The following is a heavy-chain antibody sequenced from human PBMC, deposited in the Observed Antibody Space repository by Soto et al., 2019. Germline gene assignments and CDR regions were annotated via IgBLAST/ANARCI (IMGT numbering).Heavy chain of an antibody. V-gene: IGHV4-34*01. CDR2: INHSGST. J-gene: IGHJ5*02. D-gene: IGHD2-2*01. CDR1: GGSFSGYY. CDR3: ARAYCSSTSCYARDNWFDP. Sequence: SETLSLTCAVYGGSFSGYYWSWIRQPPGKGLEWIGEINHSGSTNYNPSLKSRVTISVDTSKNQFSLKLSSVTAADTAVYYCARAYCSSTSCYARDNWFDPWGQGTLVTVSS.